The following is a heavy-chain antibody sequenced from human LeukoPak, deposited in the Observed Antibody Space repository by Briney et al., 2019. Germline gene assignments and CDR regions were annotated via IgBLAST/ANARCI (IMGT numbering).Heavy chain of an antibody. V-gene: IGHV7-4-1*02. Sequence: ASVKVSCKASGYTFTGYYIHWVRQAPGQGLEWMGWINTNTGNPTYAQGFTGRFVFSLDTSVSTAYMQISGLKAEDTAVYYCANELPGIAAAGTLPGGDYWGQGTLVTVSS. J-gene: IGHJ4*02. D-gene: IGHD6-13*01. CDR1: GYTFTGYY. CDR3: ANELPGIAAAGTLPGGDY. CDR2: INTNTGNP.